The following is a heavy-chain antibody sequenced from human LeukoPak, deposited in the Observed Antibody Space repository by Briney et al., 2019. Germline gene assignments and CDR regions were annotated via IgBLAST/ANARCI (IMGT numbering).Heavy chain of an antibody. V-gene: IGHV4-59*01. CDR2: IYYSGST. CDR3: ARGLVVIPFDY. D-gene: IGHD2-8*02. J-gene: IGHJ4*02. CDR1: GGSISGYY. Sequence: TSETLSLTCSVSGGSISGYYWSWIRQPPGKGLEWIGYIYYSGSTNYNPSLKSRVTISVDTSKNQFSLKLSSVTAADTAVYYCARGLVVIPFDYWGQGTLVTVSS.